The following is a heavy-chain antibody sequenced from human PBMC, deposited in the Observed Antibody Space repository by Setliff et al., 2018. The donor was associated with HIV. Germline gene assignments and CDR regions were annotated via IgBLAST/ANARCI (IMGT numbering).Heavy chain of an antibody. CDR2: INSDGSSI. D-gene: IGHD6-19*01. CDR3: ARHSDWYGNDAFDI. CDR1: GFIFSNYW. Sequence: GGSLRLSCAASGFIFSNYWMHWVRQAPGKGLVWVSRINSDGSSISYADSVKGRCTISRDNAKNTLYLQMNSLRGEDTAVYYCARHSDWYGNDAFDIWGQGTRVTVSS. J-gene: IGHJ3*02. V-gene: IGHV3-74*01.